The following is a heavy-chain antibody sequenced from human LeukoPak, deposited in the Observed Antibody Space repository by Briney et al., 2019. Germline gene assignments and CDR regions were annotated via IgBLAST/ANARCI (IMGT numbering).Heavy chain of an antibody. V-gene: IGHV4-59*01. D-gene: IGHD3-10*01. J-gene: IGHJ6*02. CDR1: GGSISSYY. CDR3: ARMGLIGKQKSYGSGSVHYYYGMDV. CDR2: IYYSGST. Sequence: SETLSLTCTVSGGSISSYYWSWIRQPPGKGLEWIGYIYYSGSTNYNPSLKSRVTISVDTSKNQFSLKLSSVTAADTAVYYCARMGLIGKQKSYGSGSVHYYYGMDVWGQGTTVTVSS.